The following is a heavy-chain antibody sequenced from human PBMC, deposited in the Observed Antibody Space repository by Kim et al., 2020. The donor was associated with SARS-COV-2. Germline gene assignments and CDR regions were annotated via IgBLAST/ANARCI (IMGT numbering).Heavy chain of an antibody. CDR3: ARAPYCSSTSCYVYYYYYGMDV. V-gene: IGHV4-34*01. D-gene: IGHD2-2*01. Sequence: SETLSLTCAVYGGSFSGYYWSWIRQPPGKGLEWIGEINHSGSTNYNPSLKSRVTISVDTSKNQFSLKLSSVTAADTAVYYCARAPYCSSTSCYVYYYYYGMDVWGQGTTVTVSS. CDR1: GGSFSGYY. J-gene: IGHJ6*02. CDR2: INHSGST.